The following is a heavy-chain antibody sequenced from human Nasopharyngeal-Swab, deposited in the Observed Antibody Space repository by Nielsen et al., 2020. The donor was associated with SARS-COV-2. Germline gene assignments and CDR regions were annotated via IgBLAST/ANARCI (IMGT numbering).Heavy chain of an antibody. V-gene: IGHV3-48*01. Sequence: GGSLRLSFAASGFSFSTNAMNWVRQAPGKGLEWISYITSRSSPIYYADSVKGRFTISRDNAKNSLYLQMSSLRAEDTAVYYCARVENSAFDIWGQGTLVTVSS. CDR2: ITSRSSPI. J-gene: IGHJ3*02. CDR3: ARVENSAFDI. CDR1: GFSFSTNA.